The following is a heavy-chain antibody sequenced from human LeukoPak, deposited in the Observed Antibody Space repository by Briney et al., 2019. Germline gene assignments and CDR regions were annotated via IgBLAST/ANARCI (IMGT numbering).Heavy chain of an antibody. J-gene: IGHJ4*02. V-gene: IGHV1-18*01. D-gene: IGHD3-3*01. CDR1: GYTFTSYG. CDR3: ARGRTIFGVVIVSFDY. Sequence: GPSVKLSFKASGYTFTSYGISWVRQAPGQGLEWMGWISAYNGNTNYAQKLQGRVTMTTGTSTSTAYMELRGLKSDDTAVYYCARGRTIFGVVIVSFDYWGQGTLVPVSS. CDR2: ISAYNGNT.